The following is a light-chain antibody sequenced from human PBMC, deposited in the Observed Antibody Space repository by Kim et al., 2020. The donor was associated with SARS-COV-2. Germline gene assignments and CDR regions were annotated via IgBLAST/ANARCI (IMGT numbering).Light chain of an antibody. CDR1: QSISSSY. J-gene: IGKJ1*01. Sequence: SPGERATLSGRASQSISSSYLAWYQQKPGQAPRLVMYGTSYRASGIPDRFSGSGSETDFTLTINRLEPEDFAVYYCKHYDNSPWTFGQGTKVDIK. CDR3: KHYDNSPWT. V-gene: IGKV3-20*01. CDR2: GTS.